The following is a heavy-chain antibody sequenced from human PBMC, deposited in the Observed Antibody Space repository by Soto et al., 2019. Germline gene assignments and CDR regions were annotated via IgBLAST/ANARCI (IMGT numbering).Heavy chain of an antibody. J-gene: IGHJ6*04. D-gene: IGHD2-21*02. Sequence: QITLKESGPTLVKPTQTLTLTCTFSGFSLRNIGVAVGWLRQPPGKTLEWLALIYWDNDKRYSPSLRSRLTVTRDTSENQVVLTMTIIDPVAAAKYHCARRRWCCDCLRSYQPDYYCGVDVCGEWTTVTVSS. V-gene: IGHV2-5*02. CDR2: IYWDNDK. CDR3: ARRRWCCDCLRSYQPDYYCGVDV. CDR1: GFSLRNIGVA.